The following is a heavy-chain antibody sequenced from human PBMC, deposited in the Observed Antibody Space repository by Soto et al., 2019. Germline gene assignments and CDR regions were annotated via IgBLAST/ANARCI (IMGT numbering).Heavy chain of an antibody. CDR1: GGTFSSYA. CDR3: ATEVRLRRSYYYGMDV. V-gene: IGHV1-69*13. CDR2: IIPIFGTA. Sequence: SVKVSCKASGGTFSSYAISWVRQAPGQGLEWMGGIIPIFGTANYAQKFQGRVTITADESTSTAYMELSSLRSEDTAVYYCATEVRLRRSYYYGMDVWGQGATVTVSS. D-gene: IGHD4-17*01. J-gene: IGHJ6*02.